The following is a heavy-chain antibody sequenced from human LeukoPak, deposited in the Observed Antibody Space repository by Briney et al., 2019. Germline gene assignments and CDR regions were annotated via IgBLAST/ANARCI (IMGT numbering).Heavy chain of an antibody. J-gene: IGHJ4*02. Sequence: GGSLRLSCAASGFTFSSYTMSWVRQAPGKGLEWVSTITTSDGNTYYADSVKGRFTVSRDNSKNTLYLQMNSLRAEDTAVYYCARDFNSFLYYYGSGSYPDYWGQGTLVTVSS. D-gene: IGHD3-10*01. CDR2: ITTSDGNT. V-gene: IGHV3-23*01. CDR1: GFTFSSYT. CDR3: ARDFNSFLYYYGSGSYPDY.